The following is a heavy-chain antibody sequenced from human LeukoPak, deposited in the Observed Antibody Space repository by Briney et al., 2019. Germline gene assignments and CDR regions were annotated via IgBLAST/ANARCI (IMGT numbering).Heavy chain of an antibody. CDR1: GFPLDDYG. CDR3: ARDLPDRYFGWLLPFDY. D-gene: IGHD3-9*01. J-gene: IGHJ4*02. Sequence: GGSLRLSCAASGFPLDDYGMRWVREAPGKGLECVSGIDWYGGCTVYADSVKGRFTIARVNVKNSKYLKMNSLRAEDTAFYYCARDLPDRYFGWLLPFDYWGQGTLVTVSS. CDR2: IDWYGGCT. V-gene: IGHV3-20*04.